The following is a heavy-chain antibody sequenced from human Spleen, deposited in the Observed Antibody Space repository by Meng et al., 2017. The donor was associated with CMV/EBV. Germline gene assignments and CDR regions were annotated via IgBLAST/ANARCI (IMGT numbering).Heavy chain of an antibody. CDR1: GFTLGSFA. J-gene: IGHJ4*02. Sequence: GESLKISCVASGFTLGSFAMGWVRQSPRKGLEWVASISGGGGRTYYSDSVKGRFTISRDNAKNTVYLQMNSLRAEDTALYYCAKDIYSGSGWNYFDYRGQGSLVTVSS. V-gene: IGHV3-23*01. CDR2: ISGGGGRT. CDR3: AKDIYSGSGWNYFDY. D-gene: IGHD6-19*01.